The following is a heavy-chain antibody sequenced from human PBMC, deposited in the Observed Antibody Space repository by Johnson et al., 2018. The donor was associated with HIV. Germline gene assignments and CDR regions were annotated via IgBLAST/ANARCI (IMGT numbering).Heavy chain of an antibody. D-gene: IGHD2-21*01. CDR3: VCLRVSLSAFDI. CDR2: VNNDGGDT. J-gene: IGHJ3*02. CDR1: GFTFTNYW. Sequence: EQLVESGGGLVQPGGSLRLSCAVSGFTFTNYWMHWVRQAPGKGLVWVSRVNNDGGDTIYADSVKGRFSISRDNAKNSLYLQMNSLRAEDTAVYYCVCLRVSLSAFDIWGQGTMVTVSS. V-gene: IGHV3-74*01.